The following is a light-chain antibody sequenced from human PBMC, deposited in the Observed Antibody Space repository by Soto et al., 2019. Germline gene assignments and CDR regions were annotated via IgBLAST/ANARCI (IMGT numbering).Light chain of an antibody. J-gene: IGKJ5*01. Sequence: EIVLTQSPATLSFSPGDRVTLSCRASQTVGRYLSWYQHSPGQGPRLLVYDASHRATGIPARFSGSGSETDFTLTISSLEPEDFAVYYCQQRLHWPITFGQGTRLEIK. CDR3: QQRLHWPIT. V-gene: IGKV3-11*01. CDR1: QTVGRY. CDR2: DAS.